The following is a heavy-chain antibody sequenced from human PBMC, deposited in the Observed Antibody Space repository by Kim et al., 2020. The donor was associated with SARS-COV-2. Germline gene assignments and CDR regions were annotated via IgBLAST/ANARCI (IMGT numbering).Heavy chain of an antibody. CDR1: GYTFTSYD. D-gene: IGHD6-6*01. CDR3: ARGSIAARRPRSFGY. Sequence: ASVKVSCKASGYTFTSYDINWVRQATGQGLEWMGWMNPNSGNTGYAQKFQGRVTMTRNTSISTAYMELSSLRSEDTAVYYCARGSIAARRPRSFGYWGQGTLVTVSS. CDR2: MNPNSGNT. V-gene: IGHV1-8*01. J-gene: IGHJ4*02.